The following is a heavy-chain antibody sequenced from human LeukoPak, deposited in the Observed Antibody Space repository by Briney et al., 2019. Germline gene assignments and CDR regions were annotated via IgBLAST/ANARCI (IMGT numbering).Heavy chain of an antibody. Sequence: GGSLRLSCAASGFTFSSYSINWVRQAPGKGLEWVSAISGSGGSTYYADSVKGRFTISRDNSKNTLYLQMNSLRAEDTAVYYCAKASWSYVTNYDYWGQGTLVTVSS. CDR2: ISGSGGST. D-gene: IGHD3-16*01. J-gene: IGHJ4*02. V-gene: IGHV3-23*01. CDR1: GFTFSSYS. CDR3: AKASWSYVTNYDY.